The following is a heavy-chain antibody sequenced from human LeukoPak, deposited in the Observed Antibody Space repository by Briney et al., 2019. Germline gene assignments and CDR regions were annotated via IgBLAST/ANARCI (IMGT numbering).Heavy chain of an antibody. V-gene: IGHV1-2*02. CDR1: GYTFTGYY. Sequence: ASVKVSCKASGYTFTGYYMHWVRQAPGQGLEWMGWINPNSGGTNYAQRFQGRVTMTRDTSISTAYMELSRLTSDDTAVCYCARATSGSYYINFDYWGQGTLVTVSS. D-gene: IGHD1-26*01. CDR2: INPNSGGT. CDR3: ARATSGSYYINFDY. J-gene: IGHJ4*02.